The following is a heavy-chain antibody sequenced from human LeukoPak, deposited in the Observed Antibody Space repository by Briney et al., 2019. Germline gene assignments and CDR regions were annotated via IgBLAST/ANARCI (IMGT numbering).Heavy chain of an antibody. Sequence: SETLSLTCAVSGGSIGSYYWTWIRQPPGKGLEWIGYIQNRAIYRATIKSTPSLQSRVSLSIDTSKMQVSLTVNSITAADTAVYYCARLSSTLYCSMHVRGPGTAGTGSS. CDR3: ARLSSTLYCSMHV. D-gene: IGHD2-21*02. CDR2: IQNRAIYRATI. CDR1: GGSIGSYY. J-gene: IGHJ6*02. V-gene: IGHV4-59*08.